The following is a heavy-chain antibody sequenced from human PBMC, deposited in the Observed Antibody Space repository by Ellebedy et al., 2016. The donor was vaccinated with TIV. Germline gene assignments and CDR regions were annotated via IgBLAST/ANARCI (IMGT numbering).Heavy chain of an antibody. Sequence: ASVKVSCXASGYTFTSYYMHWVRQAPGQGLEWMGIINPSGGRTSYAQKFQGRVTMTRDTSTSTVYMGLSRVRSDDTAMYYCAREGDLPRGNWFDPWGQGTLVTVSS. J-gene: IGHJ5*02. D-gene: IGHD3-16*01. CDR1: GYTFTSYY. CDR3: AREGDLPRGNWFDP. CDR2: INPSGGRT. V-gene: IGHV1-46*01.